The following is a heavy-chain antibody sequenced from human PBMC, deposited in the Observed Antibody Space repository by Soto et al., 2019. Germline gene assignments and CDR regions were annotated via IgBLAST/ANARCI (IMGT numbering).Heavy chain of an antibody. V-gene: IGHV4-59*01. D-gene: IGHD3-10*01. Sequence: SETLSLTCTVSGGSISTYYWSWIRQPPGKGLEWIGYIYYSGSTNYNPSLKSRVALSEDASKNQFSLKLSSVTAADTAVYYCARGKFPFTFDYWGQGTLVTVSS. CDR1: GGSISTYY. J-gene: IGHJ4*02. CDR3: ARGKFPFTFDY. CDR2: IYYSGST.